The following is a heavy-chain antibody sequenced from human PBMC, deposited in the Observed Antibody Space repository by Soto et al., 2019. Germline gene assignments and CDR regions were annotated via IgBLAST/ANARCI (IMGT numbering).Heavy chain of an antibody. J-gene: IGHJ4*02. Sequence: EVQLVESGGGLIQPGGSLRLSCAVSGFTVSNNYMSWVRQAPGKGLEGVSVIYSGGYTAYGDSVKGRFTISRDNSKNTLYLKMNGRGAADTVFFYGATARGGGGYWGQGTLVTVSS. V-gene: IGHV3-53*01. CDR2: IYSGGYT. D-gene: IGHD3-10*01. CDR1: GFTVSNNY. CDR3: ATARGGGGY.